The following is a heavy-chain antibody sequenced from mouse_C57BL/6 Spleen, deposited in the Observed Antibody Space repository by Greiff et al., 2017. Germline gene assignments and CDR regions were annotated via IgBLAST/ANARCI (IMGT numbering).Heavy chain of an antibody. Sequence: QVQLQQPGAELVMPGASVKLSCKASGYTFTSYWMHWVKQRPGQGLEWIGEIDPSDSYTNYNQKFKGKSTLTVDKSSSTAYMQLSSLTSEDSAVYYCARRDTAVVPYVEVWGTGTTVTVSS. J-gene: IGHJ1*03. CDR2: IDPSDSYT. CDR1: GYTFTSYW. V-gene: IGHV1-69*01. D-gene: IGHD1-1*01. CDR3: ARRDTAVVPYVEV.